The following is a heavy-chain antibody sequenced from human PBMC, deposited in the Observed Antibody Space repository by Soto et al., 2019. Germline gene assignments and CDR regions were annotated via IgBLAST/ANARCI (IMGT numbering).Heavy chain of an antibody. J-gene: IGHJ4*02. D-gene: IGHD2-2*01. CDR3: ATGLTVVPAALDY. V-gene: IGHV1-24*01. Sequence: ASVKVSCKVSGYTLTELSMHWVRQAPGKGLEWMGGFDPEDGETIYAQKFQGRVTMTEDTSTDTAYMELSSLRSEDTAVYYCATGLTVVPAALDYWGQGTLATVSS. CDR1: GYTLTELS. CDR2: FDPEDGET.